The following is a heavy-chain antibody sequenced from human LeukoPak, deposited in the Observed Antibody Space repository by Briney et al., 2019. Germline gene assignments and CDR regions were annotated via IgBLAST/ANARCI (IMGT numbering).Heavy chain of an antibody. D-gene: IGHD2-2*01. Sequence: SETLSLTCNVSGGSIRSYYWSWIRQPPGKGLEWIGYIYYSGSTNYNPSLKSRVTISVDTSKNQFSLKVSSVTAADTAVYYCARESGPYCSSTSCYAYFDYGGQGTLVTVPS. CDR1: GGSIRSYY. V-gene: IGHV4-59*01. CDR3: ARESGPYCSSTSCYAYFDY. J-gene: IGHJ4*02. CDR2: IYYSGST.